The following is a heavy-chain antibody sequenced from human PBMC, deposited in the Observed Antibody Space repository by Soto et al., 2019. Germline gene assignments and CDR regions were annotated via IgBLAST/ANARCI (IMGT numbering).Heavy chain of an antibody. Sequence: GGSLRLSCAASGFTFSDYYISWLRQPPGKGLEWVSYISKSGSIIHFADSVKGRFAISRDNAKNTLYLQMSNLRAEDTALYYCARDLSPYSDYYDESTSETWFDPWGREPWSPSPQ. D-gene: IGHD3-16*01. V-gene: IGHV3-11*01. CDR3: ARDLSPYSDYYDESTSETWFDP. CDR2: ISKSGSII. J-gene: IGHJ5*02. CDR1: GFTFSDYY.